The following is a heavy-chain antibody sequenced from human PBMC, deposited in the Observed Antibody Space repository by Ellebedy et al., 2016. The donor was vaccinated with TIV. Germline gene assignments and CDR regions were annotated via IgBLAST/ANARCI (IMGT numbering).Heavy chain of an antibody. CDR3: ARDFGYYDSSGYGY. D-gene: IGHD3-22*01. Sequence: GGSLRLSXAASGFSVSSNYLSWVRQAPGKGLEWVSVIYTGGSTYYADSVKGRFTISRDNAKNSLYLQMNSLRAEDTAVYYCARDFGYYDSSGYGYWGQGTLVTVSS. J-gene: IGHJ4*02. CDR1: GFSVSSNY. V-gene: IGHV3-53*01. CDR2: IYTGGST.